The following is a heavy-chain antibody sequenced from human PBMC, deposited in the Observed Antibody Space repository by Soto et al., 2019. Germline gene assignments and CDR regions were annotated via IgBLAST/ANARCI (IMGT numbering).Heavy chain of an antibody. CDR1: GFTFSSYS. V-gene: IGHV3-21*01. CDR3: ARDQSFSGIVVVPLDY. J-gene: IGHJ4*02. CDR2: ISSSSSYI. Sequence: EVQLVESGGGLVKPGGSLRLSCAASGFTFSSYSMNWVRQAPGQGLEWVSSISSSSSYIYYADSVKGRFTISRDNAKNSLYLQMNSLRAEDTAVYYCARDQSFSGIVVVPLDYWGQGTLVTVSS. D-gene: IGHD2-2*01.